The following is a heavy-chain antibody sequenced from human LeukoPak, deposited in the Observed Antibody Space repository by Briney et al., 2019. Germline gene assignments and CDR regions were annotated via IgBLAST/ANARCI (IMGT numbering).Heavy chain of an antibody. CDR3: ARVTYYYDSSGYNNAFDI. J-gene: IGHJ3*02. Sequence: PSETLSLTCTVSGGSISSYYWSWIRQPPGKGLEWIGYIYYSGSTNYNPSLKSRVTISVDTSKNQFSLKLSSATAADTAVYYCARVTYYYDSSGYNNAFDIWGQGTMVTVSS. D-gene: IGHD3-22*01. CDR2: IYYSGST. CDR1: GGSISSYY. V-gene: IGHV4-59*01.